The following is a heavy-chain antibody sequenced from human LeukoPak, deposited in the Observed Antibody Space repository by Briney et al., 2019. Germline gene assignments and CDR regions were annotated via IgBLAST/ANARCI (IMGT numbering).Heavy chain of an antibody. V-gene: IGHV3-23*01. CDR1: GFTFSTYA. CDR3: AKRGYDSSGYYGYFDH. CDR2: ISGSGGST. D-gene: IGHD3-22*01. Sequence: GVSLRLSCVASGFTFSTYAMSWVRQAPGKGLEWVSVISGSGGSTYYADSVKGRFTISRDNSRTMLYLQMNSLRAEDTAVYYCAKRGYDSSGYYGYFDHWGQGTLVTVSS. J-gene: IGHJ4*02.